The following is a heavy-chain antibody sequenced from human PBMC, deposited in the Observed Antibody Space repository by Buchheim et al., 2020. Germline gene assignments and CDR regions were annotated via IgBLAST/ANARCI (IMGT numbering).Heavy chain of an antibody. CDR1: GGTFSSYA. Sequence: QVQLVQSGAEVKKPGSSVKVFCKASGGTFSSYAISWVRQAPGQGREWMGRIIPILGIANYAQKFQGRVTLTADKPTSTASTELSSLRSENTAVYYCARALYYDFWSGPLYCYGMDVWGQGTT. CDR3: ARALYYDFWSGPLYCYGMDV. D-gene: IGHD3-3*01. J-gene: IGHJ6*02. V-gene: IGHV1-69*04. CDR2: IIPILGIA.